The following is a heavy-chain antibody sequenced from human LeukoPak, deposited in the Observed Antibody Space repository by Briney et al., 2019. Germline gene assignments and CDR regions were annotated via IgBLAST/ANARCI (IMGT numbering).Heavy chain of an antibody. J-gene: IGHJ4*02. CDR3: ARQGLGYGVRAAYYFDY. V-gene: IGHV5-51*01. CDR2: IYPGDSDT. D-gene: IGHD4-17*01. Sequence: GESLKISCKGSGYRFTSYWIGWVRQMPGKGLEWMGIIYPGDSDTRYSPSFQGQVTISADKSISTAYLQWSSLKASDTAMYYCARQGLGYGVRAAYYFDYWGQGTLVTVSS. CDR1: GYRFTSYW.